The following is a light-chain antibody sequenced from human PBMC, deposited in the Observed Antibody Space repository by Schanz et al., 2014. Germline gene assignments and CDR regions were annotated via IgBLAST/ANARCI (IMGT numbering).Light chain of an antibody. CDR1: SSNIGAGYD. CDR2: ANT. CDR3: NSYTSTNTLV. J-gene: IGLJ2*01. V-gene: IGLV1-40*01. Sequence: QSVLTQPPSVSGAPGQRVTVSCTGSSSNIGAGYDVHWYQLLPGTAPKLLIYANTNRPSGVPDRFSGSKSGTSASLAITGLQTEDEADYYCNSYTSTNTLVFGGGTKLTVL.